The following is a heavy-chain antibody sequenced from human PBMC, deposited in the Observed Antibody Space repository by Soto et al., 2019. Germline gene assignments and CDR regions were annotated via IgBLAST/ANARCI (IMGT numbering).Heavy chain of an antibody. CDR1: GGTFSKYA. J-gene: IGHJ6*04. CDR2: VSPMVGTP. V-gene: IGHV1-69*13. D-gene: IGHD3-22*01. Sequence: SVKVSCKASGGTFSKYAICGVRQSPGQGLEWLGGVSPMVGTPNYAQKFQGRVTMSAGESTATAHLELCSLRSRPTAVYLCAGPLRDRNFYHGLAVWGKGTTVTVSS. CDR3: AGPLRDRNFYHGLAV.